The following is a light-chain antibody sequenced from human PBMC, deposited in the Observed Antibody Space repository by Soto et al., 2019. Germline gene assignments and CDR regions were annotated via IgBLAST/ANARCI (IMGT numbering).Light chain of an antibody. J-gene: IGLJ2*01. CDR3: ASWDDSLSVPI. CDR1: RSDIGSNY. V-gene: IGLV1-47*01. Sequence: QAVVTQPPSASGTPGQRVTISCSGSRSDIGSNYVYWYQHLPGMAPKLLIYRNDQRPSGVPDRISGSKSGTSASLAIIGLRSEDEAEYYCASWDDSLSVPIFGGGTKLTVL. CDR2: RND.